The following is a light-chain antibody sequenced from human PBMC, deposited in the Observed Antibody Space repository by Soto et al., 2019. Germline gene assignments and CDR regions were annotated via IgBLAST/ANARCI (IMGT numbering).Light chain of an antibody. CDR2: ATS. V-gene: IGKV1-6*01. CDR1: QGIRNG. Sequence: IQMTQSPSSLPAIVGDRVTITCRASQGIRNGLAWYQQKAGKAPKLLIYATSTLQSGVPSRFSGSGSGTAFTLTISSLQPEDFATYYCLQDYNYPHTFGQGTKVDIK. CDR3: LQDYNYPHT. J-gene: IGKJ1*01.